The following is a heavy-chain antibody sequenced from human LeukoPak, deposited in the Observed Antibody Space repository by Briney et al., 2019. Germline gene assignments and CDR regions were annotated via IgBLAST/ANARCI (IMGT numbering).Heavy chain of an antibody. V-gene: IGHV4-34*01. CDR1: GGSFSGYY. CDR2: INHSGST. Sequence: PSETLSLTCAVYGGSFSGYYWSWIRQPPGKGLEWIGEINHSGSTNYNPPLKSRVTISVDTSKNQFSLKLSSVTAADTAVYYCARGFGSCSSTSCYLGSYYYYGMDVWGQGTTVTVSS. J-gene: IGHJ6*02. D-gene: IGHD2-2*01. CDR3: ARGFGSCSSTSCYLGSYYYYGMDV.